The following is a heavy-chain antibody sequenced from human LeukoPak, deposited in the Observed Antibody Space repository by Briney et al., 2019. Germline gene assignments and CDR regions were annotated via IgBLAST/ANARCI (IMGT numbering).Heavy chain of an antibody. Sequence: ASVKVSCKASGYTFTVCYVNWVRQAPGQGLEWMGWINPNSGVTNFAQKFQDRVSVTRDTAITTAYMELSRLTSDDTAVYYCARARAPYSGYDLPDYWGQGTLVTVSS. V-gene: IGHV1-2*02. CDR2: INPNSGVT. D-gene: IGHD5-12*01. J-gene: IGHJ4*02. CDR1: GYTFTVCY. CDR3: ARARAPYSGYDLPDY.